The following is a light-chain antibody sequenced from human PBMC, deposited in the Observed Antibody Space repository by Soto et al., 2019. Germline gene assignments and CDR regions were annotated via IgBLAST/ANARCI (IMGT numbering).Light chain of an antibody. V-gene: IGLV1-44*01. CDR1: SSNIGSNT. J-gene: IGLJ3*02. CDR2: RKN. CDR3: AAWDDSLNGRV. Sequence: QSVLTQPPSASGTPGQRVTISCSGSSSNIGSNTVNWYQQVPGTAPKLLIYRKNQRPSGVPARFSGSKSGTSASLAISGLQSEDEADYYCAAWDDSLNGRVFGGGTKLTVL.